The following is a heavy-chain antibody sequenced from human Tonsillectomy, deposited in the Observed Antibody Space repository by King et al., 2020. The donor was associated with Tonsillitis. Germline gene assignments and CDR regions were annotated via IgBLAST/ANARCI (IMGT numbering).Heavy chain of an antibody. CDR1: GFTFSDYY. D-gene: IGHD6-13*01. CDR2: ISSRVAYP. V-gene: IGHV3-11*05. CDR3: AGDASQQLVHGYYYYMDV. Sequence: VQLVESGGGLVKPGGSLRLSCVASGFTFSDYYMSWIRQAPGKGLEWLAYISSRVAYPEYTDSVKGRFTISRDNAKNALYLQMNGLRAEDTAVYFCAGDASQQLVHGYYYYMDVWGKGTPVTVSS. J-gene: IGHJ6*03.